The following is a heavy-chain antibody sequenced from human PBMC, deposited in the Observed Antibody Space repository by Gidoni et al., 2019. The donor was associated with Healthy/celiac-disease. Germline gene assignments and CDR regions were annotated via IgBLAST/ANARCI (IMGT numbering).Heavy chain of an antibody. D-gene: IGHD1-26*01. CDR2: IIPIFGTA. Sequence: QVQLVQSGAEVKKPGSSVKVSCKDSGGTVSSHAISWVRQAPGQGLEWRGGIIPIFGTANYAQKFQGRVTITADESTSTAYMELSSLRSEDTAVYYCARTPLSGLGATTVGHYFDYWGQGTLVTVSS. CDR1: GGTVSSHA. CDR3: ARTPLSGLGATTVGHYFDY. J-gene: IGHJ4*02. V-gene: IGHV1-69*01.